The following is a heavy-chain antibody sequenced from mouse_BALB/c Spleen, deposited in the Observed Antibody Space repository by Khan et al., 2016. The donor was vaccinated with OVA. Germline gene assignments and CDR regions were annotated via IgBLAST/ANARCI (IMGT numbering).Heavy chain of an antibody. D-gene: IGHD1-1*01. CDR2: IDPTTGYT. J-gene: IGHJ3*01. V-gene: IGHV1-7*01. Sequence: QVRLQQSGAELAKPGASVKMSCKASGYTFTNYWMHWVKQRPGQGLEWIGYIDPTTGYTEYNQKFKAKATLTADKSSSTAYMQLSSLTSEDSAVYYCTSKGSTYTWFGYWGQGTLVTVSA. CDR3: TSKGSTYTWFGY. CDR1: GYTFTNYW.